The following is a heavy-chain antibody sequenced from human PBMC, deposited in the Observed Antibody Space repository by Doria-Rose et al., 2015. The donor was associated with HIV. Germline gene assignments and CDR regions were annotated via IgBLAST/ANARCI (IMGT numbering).Heavy chain of an antibody. CDR3: ARIKSSRWYHKYYFDF. D-gene: IGHD6-13*01. CDR1: GVSLSSPGMG. J-gene: IGHJ4*02. Sequence: SGPVLVKPTETLTLTCTVSGVSLSSPGMGVSWIRQPPGKALEWLANSFSDDERSYKTSLKSILTISRCTSKSQLVLTMTDMDPVDTATYYCARIKSSRWYHKYYFDFRGQGTLVIVSA. CDR2: SFSDDER. V-gene: IGHV2-26*01.